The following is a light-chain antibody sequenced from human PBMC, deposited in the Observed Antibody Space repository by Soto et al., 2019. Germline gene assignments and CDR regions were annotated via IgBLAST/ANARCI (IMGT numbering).Light chain of an antibody. CDR2: GAS. V-gene: IGKV3-15*01. CDR1: QSVGSN. Sequence: EIVLTQSPATLSMSPGERATLSCRASQSVGSNLAWYQQKPGQAPRLLIYGASTRATGLPARFSGSGSGTEFTLSISSLQSEDFAVYYCQQYNDWPQTFGQGAKVEIK. J-gene: IGKJ1*01. CDR3: QQYNDWPQT.